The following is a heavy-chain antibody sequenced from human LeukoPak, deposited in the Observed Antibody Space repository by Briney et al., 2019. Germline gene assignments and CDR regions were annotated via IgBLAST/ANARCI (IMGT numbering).Heavy chain of an antibody. CDR1: GDFITAYY. J-gene: IGHJ4*02. CDR2: VYYTGST. Sequence: SETLSLTCTVSGDFITAYYWSWIRQPPGKGLEWIGYVYYTGSTEYNFSLRSRVTVSLDMSKHQFSLNLTSVTAADTAVYYCAPNTGTVFDYWGQGALVTVSS. V-gene: IGHV4-59*03. D-gene: IGHD7-27*01. CDR3: APNTGTVFDY.